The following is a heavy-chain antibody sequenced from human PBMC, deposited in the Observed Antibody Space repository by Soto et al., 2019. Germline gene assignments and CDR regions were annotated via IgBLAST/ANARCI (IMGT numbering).Heavy chain of an antibody. J-gene: IGHJ4*02. V-gene: IGHV3-30*03. CDR3: ATPVTDLGYFEW. D-gene: IGHD2-21*02. CDR2: ISFDGSRE. CDR1: GFDFGAYG. Sequence: GESLKISCAASGFDFGAYGIHWVRQSPGKRLESVASISFDGSREFYGDSVKGRFTISRDNSQNTLYLQMNRLRVEDTAVYYCATPVTDLGYFEWWGQGTLVTVSS.